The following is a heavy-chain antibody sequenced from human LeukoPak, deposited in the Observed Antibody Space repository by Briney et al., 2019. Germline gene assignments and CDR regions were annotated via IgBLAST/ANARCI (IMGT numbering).Heavy chain of an antibody. Sequence: SVKVSCKASGGTFSSYAISWVRQAPGQGLERMGGIIPIFGTANYAQKFQGRVTITTDESTSTAYMELSSLRSEDTAVYYCARAGRDGVVVPAAYFDYWGQGTLVTVSS. CDR1: GGTFSSYA. J-gene: IGHJ4*02. CDR2: IIPIFGTA. CDR3: ARAGRDGVVVPAAYFDY. V-gene: IGHV1-69*05. D-gene: IGHD2-2*01.